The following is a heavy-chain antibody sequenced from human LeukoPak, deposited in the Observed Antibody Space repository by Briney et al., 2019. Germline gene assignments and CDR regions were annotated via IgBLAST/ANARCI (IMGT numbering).Heavy chain of an antibody. CDR2: IYSGGST. D-gene: IGHD6-19*01. CDR1: GFTVSSDS. V-gene: IGHV3-53*01. J-gene: IGHJ4*02. Sequence: GGSLRLSCTVSGFTVSSDSMSWVRQAPGKGLEWVSFIYSGGSTHYSDSVKGRFTISRDNSKNTLYAQMNSLRAEDTAVYYCARDGGSAWFFRYWGQGTLVTVSS. CDR3: ARDGGSAWFFRY.